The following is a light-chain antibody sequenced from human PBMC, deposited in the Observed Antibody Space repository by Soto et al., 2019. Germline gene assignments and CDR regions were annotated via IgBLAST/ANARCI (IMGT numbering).Light chain of an antibody. CDR1: QIISSW. CDR3: QHYNSFLYT. CDR2: KAS. Sequence: DIQMTQSPSTLSASVGDRVTITCRASQIISSWLAWYQQKPGEAPNLLIYKASTLESGVPSRFSGSGSGTEFTLTISSLQPDDFATYYCQHYNSFLYTFGQGTMVDIK. V-gene: IGKV1-5*03. J-gene: IGKJ2*01.